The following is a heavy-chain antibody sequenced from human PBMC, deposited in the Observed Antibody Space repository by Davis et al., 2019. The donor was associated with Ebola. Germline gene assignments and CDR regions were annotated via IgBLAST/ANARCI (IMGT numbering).Heavy chain of an antibody. Sequence: PGGSLRLSCAASGFTFSSYGMHWVRQAPGKGLEWVAVISYDGSNKYYADSVKGRFTISRDNSKNTLYLQMNSLRSEDTAVYYCARVNNYDKGGMDVWGQGTTVTVSS. CDR2: ISYDGSNK. CDR1: GFTFSSYG. CDR3: ARVNNYDKGGMDV. J-gene: IGHJ6*02. V-gene: IGHV3-30*03. D-gene: IGHD3-22*01.